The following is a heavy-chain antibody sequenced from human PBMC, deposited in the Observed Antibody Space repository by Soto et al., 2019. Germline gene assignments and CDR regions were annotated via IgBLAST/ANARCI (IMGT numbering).Heavy chain of an antibody. J-gene: IGHJ4*02. CDR1: GFTFSSYA. V-gene: IGHV3-23*01. CDR3: AKDRVAAATCFDY. CDR2: ISGSGGST. Sequence: GGSLRLSCAASGFTFSSYAMSWVRQAPGKGLEWVSAISGSGGSTYYADSVRGRFTTSRDNSKNTLYLQMNSLRAEDTAVYCCAKDRVAAATCFDYWGQGTLVTVSS. D-gene: IGHD2-15*01.